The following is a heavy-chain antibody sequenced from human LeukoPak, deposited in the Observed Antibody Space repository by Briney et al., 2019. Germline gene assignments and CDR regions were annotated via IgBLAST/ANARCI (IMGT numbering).Heavy chain of an antibody. Sequence: SETLSLTCTVSGGSIRSGNYYWNWVRQPAGKGLEWIGHIFSSGSTNYNPSLKSRVTISVDTSKNQFSLKLSSVTAADTAVYYCARRRVVPAAIRCNWFDPWGQGTLVTVSS. D-gene: IGHD2-2*01. J-gene: IGHJ5*02. CDR2: IFSSGST. CDR1: GGSIRSGNYY. CDR3: ARRRVVPAAIRCNWFDP. V-gene: IGHV4-61*09.